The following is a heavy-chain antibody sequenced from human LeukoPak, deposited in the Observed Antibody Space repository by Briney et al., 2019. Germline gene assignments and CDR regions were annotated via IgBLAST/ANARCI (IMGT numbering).Heavy chain of an antibody. CDR2: IWYDGSNS. CDR1: GFTFSTYG. D-gene: IGHD4-17*01. Sequence: QPGGSLRLSCAASGFTFSTYGMHWVRQAPGKGLEWVAVIWYDGSNSYYADSVKGRFTISRDNSKNTLYLQMNSLRAEDTAVYYCAGGQTNHYALYWGQGTLVTVSS. CDR3: AGGQTNHYALY. V-gene: IGHV3-33*01. J-gene: IGHJ4*02.